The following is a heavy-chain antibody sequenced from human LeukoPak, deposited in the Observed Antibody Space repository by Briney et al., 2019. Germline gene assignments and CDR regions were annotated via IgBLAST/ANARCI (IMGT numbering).Heavy chain of an antibody. CDR2: ISSSSRTI. CDR3: ASTKGTAMAPYYFDY. J-gene: IGHJ4*02. CDR1: GFTFSSYS. D-gene: IGHD5-18*01. V-gene: IGHV3-48*04. Sequence: GGSLRLSCVASGFTFSSYSMNWVRQAPGKGLEWVSYISSSSRTIHYADSVKGRFTISRDNAKNSLYLQMNSLRAEDTAVYYCASTKGTAMAPYYFDYWGQGTLVTVSS.